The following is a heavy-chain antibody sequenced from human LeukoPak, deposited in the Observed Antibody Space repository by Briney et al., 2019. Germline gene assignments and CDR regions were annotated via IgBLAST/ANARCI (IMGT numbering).Heavy chain of an antibody. V-gene: IGHV3-53*01. CDR3: ARSPIVRGAGYYYYYMDV. CDR2: IYSGGST. Sequence: PGGSLRLSCAASGFTVSSNYMSCVRQAPGKGLEWVSVIYSGGSTYYADSVKCRFTISRDNSKNTLYLQMNSLRAEDTAVYYCARSPIVRGAGYYYYYMDVWGKGTTVTVSS. CDR1: GFTVSSNY. J-gene: IGHJ6*03. D-gene: IGHD3-10*01.